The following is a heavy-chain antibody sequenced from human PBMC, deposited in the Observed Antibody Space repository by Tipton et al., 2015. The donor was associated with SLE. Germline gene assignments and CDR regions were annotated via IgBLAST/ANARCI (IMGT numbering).Heavy chain of an antibody. Sequence: TLSLTCTVSGGSVSSGSYYWSWIRQPPGKGLEWIGYIYYSGSTNYNPSLKSRVTISVDTSKNQFSLKLSSVTAADTAVYYCARDQELWFGEFPLDYWGQGTLVTVSS. CDR3: ARDQELWFGEFPLDY. CDR1: GGSVSSGSYY. J-gene: IGHJ4*02. CDR2: IYYSGST. D-gene: IGHD3-10*01. V-gene: IGHV4-61*01.